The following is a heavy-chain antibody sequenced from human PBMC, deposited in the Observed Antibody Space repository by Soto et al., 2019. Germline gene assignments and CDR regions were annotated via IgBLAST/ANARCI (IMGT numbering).Heavy chain of an antibody. D-gene: IGHD5-12*01. J-gene: IGHJ6*01. V-gene: IGHV3-48*02. CDR3: ARVIYGGWSTIKDYYYYAMDV. CDR2: ISGGSSRI. CDR1: GFSFSTYD. Sequence: LRLSCAASGFSFSTYDMNWVRQAPGKGLEWVSYISGGSSRIFYADSVKGRFTISRDNAKNSLYLQMNSLRDEDTGVYYCARVIYGGWSTIKDYYYYAMDVWGKGPRSPSPQ.